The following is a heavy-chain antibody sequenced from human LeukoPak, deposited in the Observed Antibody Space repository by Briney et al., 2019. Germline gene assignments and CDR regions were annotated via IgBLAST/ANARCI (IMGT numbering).Heavy chain of an antibody. CDR3: AREGGTGIAAPWDY. D-gene: IGHD6-13*01. V-gene: IGHV3-30*04. Sequence: GGSLRLSCAASGFTFSSYAMHWVRQAPGKGLEWVAVISYDGSNKYYADSVKGRFTISRDNSKNTLYLQMNSLRAEDTAVYYCAREGGTGIAAPWDYWGQGTLVTVSS. CDR2: ISYDGSNK. J-gene: IGHJ4*02. CDR1: GFTFSSYA.